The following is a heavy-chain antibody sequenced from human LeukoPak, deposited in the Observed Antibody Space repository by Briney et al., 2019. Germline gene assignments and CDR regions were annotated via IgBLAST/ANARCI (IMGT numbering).Heavy chain of an antibody. J-gene: IGHJ1*01. CDR2: IYSGGST. Sequence: PGGSLRLSCAASGFSFSSNYMSWVRQAPGKGLEWVSVIYSGGSTYYADFVKGRFTISRDNSKNTLYLQMKSLRAEDTAVYYCARTDETAPAEDFQHWGQGTLVTVSS. V-gene: IGHV3-53*01. CDR3: ARTDETAPAEDFQH. CDR1: GFSFSSNY. D-gene: IGHD2-21*02.